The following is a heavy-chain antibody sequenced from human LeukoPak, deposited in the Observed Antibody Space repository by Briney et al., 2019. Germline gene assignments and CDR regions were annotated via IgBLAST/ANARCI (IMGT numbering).Heavy chain of an antibody. D-gene: IGHD6-13*01. Sequence: PGGSLRLSCAASGFTLSSNWMSWVRQAPGKGLEWVANIKYDGSEKDYVDSVKGRFTISRDNAKNSLYLQMNSLRAEDTAVYYCARDIAPAGLFFDYWGQGTLVTVSS. CDR3: ARDIAPAGLFFDY. CDR2: IKYDGSEK. CDR1: GFTLSSNW. V-gene: IGHV3-7*01. J-gene: IGHJ4*02.